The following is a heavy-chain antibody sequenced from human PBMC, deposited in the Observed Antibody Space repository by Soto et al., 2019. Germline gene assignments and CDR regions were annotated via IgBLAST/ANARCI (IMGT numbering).Heavy chain of an antibody. CDR2: IYYRGST. Sequence: QVQLQESGPGLVKPSQTLSLTCTVSGGSISSGDYYWSWIRQHPGKGLDWIGYIYYRGSTYYNTSLKSRVTISVDTSKNQFSLKLSSLTAADTAVYYCARSWSGSRPGFDPWGQGTLVTVSS. CDR1: GGSISSGDYY. J-gene: IGHJ5*02. CDR3: ARSWSGSRPGFDP. V-gene: IGHV4-31*03. D-gene: IGHD3-3*01.